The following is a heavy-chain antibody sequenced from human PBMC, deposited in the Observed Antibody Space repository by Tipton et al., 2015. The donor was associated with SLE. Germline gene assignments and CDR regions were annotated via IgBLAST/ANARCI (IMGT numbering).Heavy chain of an antibody. CDR2: INPSGDST. D-gene: IGHD6-6*01. V-gene: IGHV1-46*01. J-gene: IGHJ4*02. CDR1: FSGYY. CDR3: ARVDPRSSSSGLYDY. Sequence: FSGYYWSWIRQPPGKGLEWIGEINPSGDSTSYAQKFQGRVTVTRDTSTSTVHMALSSLRPEDTAVYYCARVDPRSSSSGLYDYWGQGTLVTVSS.